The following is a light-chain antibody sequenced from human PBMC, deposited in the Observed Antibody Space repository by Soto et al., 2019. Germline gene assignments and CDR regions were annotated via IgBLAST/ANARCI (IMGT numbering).Light chain of an antibody. V-gene: IGKV1-17*03. CDR2: ASS. J-gene: IGKJ5*01. CDR1: QGISNY. CDR3: LQHNSYPMT. Sequence: DIQMTQSPSAMSASVGDRVTITCRASQGISNYLAWFQQKPGQVPKRLIYASSSLQSGVPSRFSGSGSGTEFTLTISSLQPEDFATDYCLQHNSYPMTFGQGTRLEIK.